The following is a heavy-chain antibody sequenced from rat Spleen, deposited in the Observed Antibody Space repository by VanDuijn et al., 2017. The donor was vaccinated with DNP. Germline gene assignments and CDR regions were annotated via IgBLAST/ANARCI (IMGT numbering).Heavy chain of an antibody. CDR2: ISYDGSST. CDR1: GFTFSDYN. D-gene: IGHD1-9*01. CDR3: ARHGAGYNHPTYYGYTYGGNYFDY. Sequence: EVQLVESGGGLVQPGRSMKLSCAASGFTFSDYNMAWVRQAPKKGLEWVATISYDGSSTYYRDSVKGRFTISRDNAKSTLYLQMDSLRSEDTATYYCARHGAGYNHPTYYGYTYGGNYFDYWGQGVMVTVSS. J-gene: IGHJ2*01. V-gene: IGHV5-7*01.